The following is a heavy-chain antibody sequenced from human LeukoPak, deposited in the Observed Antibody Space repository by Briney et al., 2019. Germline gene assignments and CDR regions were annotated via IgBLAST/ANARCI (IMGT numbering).Heavy chain of an antibody. D-gene: IGHD6-13*01. Sequence: PTGGSLRLSCAASGFTFSSYGMHWVRQAPGKGLEWVAVISYDGSNKYYADSVKGRFTISRDNSKDTLYLQMNSLRAEDTAVYQGRPAAARAHWGQGTLVTVSS. CDR1: GFTFSSYG. J-gene: IGHJ4*02. CDR2: ISYDGSNK. V-gene: IGHV3-30*03. CDR3: RPAAARAH.